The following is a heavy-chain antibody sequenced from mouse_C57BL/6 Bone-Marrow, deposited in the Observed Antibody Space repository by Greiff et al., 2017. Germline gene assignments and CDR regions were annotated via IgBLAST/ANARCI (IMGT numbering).Heavy chain of an antibody. V-gene: IGHV1-82*01. CDR1: GYAFSSSW. CDR2: IYPGDGDT. Sequence: QVQLKESGPELVKPGASVKISCKASGYAFSSSWMNWVKQRPGKGLEWIGRIYPGDGDTNYNGKFKGKATLTADTSSSTAYMQLSSLTSEDSAVYFCARSRVWLLRSLFAYWGQGTLVTVSA. CDR3: ARSRVWLLRSLFAY. J-gene: IGHJ3*01. D-gene: IGHD2-3*01.